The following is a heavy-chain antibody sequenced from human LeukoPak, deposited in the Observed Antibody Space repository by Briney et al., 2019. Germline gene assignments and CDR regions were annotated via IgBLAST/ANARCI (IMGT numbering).Heavy chain of an antibody. V-gene: IGHV1-18*04. CDR1: GFTFYNNS. J-gene: IGHJ5*02. Sequence: ASVKVSFKGSGFTFYNNSSSWVRHGPGQGPGRGGGGTSYNGDTNYAQKFQGRVTMSTDTSTSTAYMELRSLRFDDTAIYYCAKDWHILTGRNCFDPWGQGTLVTVSS. CDR2: GTSYNGDT. D-gene: IGHD3-9*01. CDR3: AKDWHILTGRNCFDP.